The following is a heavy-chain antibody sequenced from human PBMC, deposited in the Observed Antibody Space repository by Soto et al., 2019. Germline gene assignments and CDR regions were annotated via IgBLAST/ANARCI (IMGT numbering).Heavy chain of an antibody. CDR3: VRDEVSSAGLDP. CDR2: ISTHNGNT. J-gene: IGHJ5*02. V-gene: IGHV1-18*01. Sequence: QVQLVQSGAEVKKPGASVKVSCKASGYTFVRNGISWVRQAPGQGLEWMGWISTHNGNTYYAQNFQGRVTMTSDTPTSTAYMELRSLRSDDTAFYYCVRDEVSSAGLDPWGQRTLVTVSS. CDR1: GYTFVRNG.